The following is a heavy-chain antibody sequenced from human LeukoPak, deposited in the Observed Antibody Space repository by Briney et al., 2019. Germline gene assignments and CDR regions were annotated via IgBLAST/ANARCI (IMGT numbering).Heavy chain of an antibody. CDR3: ARDAYYYDSSGYYPEGFQH. Sequence: GGSLRLSCAASGFTFSSYWMSWVRQAPGKGMEWVANIKQDGSEKYYVDSVKGRFTISRDNAKNSLYLQMNSLRAEDTAVYYCARDAYYYDSSGYYPEGFQHWGQGTLVTVSS. CDR2: IKQDGSEK. D-gene: IGHD3-22*01. V-gene: IGHV3-7*01. J-gene: IGHJ1*01. CDR1: GFTFSSYW.